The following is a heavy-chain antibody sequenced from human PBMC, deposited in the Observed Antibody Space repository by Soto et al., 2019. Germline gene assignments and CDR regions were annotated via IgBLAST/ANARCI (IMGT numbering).Heavy chain of an antibody. CDR1: GFTFSSYS. J-gene: IGHJ4*02. Sequence: PGGSLRLSCAASGFTFSSYSMNWVRQAPGKGLEWVSYISSSSSTIYYADTVKGRITISRDNAKNSLYLQMNSLRAEDTAVYYCARDLNLGSFDYWGQGTLVTVSS. CDR3: ARDLNLGSFDY. CDR2: ISSSSSTI. V-gene: IGHV3-48*01.